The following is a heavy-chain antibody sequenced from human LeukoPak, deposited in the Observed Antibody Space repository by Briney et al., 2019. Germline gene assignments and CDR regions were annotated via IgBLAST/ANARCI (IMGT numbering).Heavy chain of an antibody. Sequence: PGRSLRLSCAASGFTFSNYPMHWVRQAPGKGLEWMAVISYDGSKKNYAGSVKGRFAISRDNSENTLNLQMNFLRGEDTAVYYCARDGISFGSGSYLDNWGPGTLVTVSS. J-gene: IGHJ4*02. V-gene: IGHV3-30*01. D-gene: IGHD3-10*01. CDR2: ISYDGSKK. CDR3: ARDGISFGSGSYLDN. CDR1: GFTFSNYP.